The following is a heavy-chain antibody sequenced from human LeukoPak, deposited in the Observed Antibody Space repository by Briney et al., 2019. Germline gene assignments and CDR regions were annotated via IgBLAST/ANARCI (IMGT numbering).Heavy chain of an antibody. CDR2: IYTSGST. J-gene: IGHJ5*02. CDR1: GGSIGSYY. Sequence: SETLSLTCTVSGGSIGSYYWSWIRQPAGKGLEWIGRIYTSGSTNYNPSLKSRVTISVDKSKNQFSLKLSSVTAADTAVYYCARVGDCSWFDPWGQGTLVTVSS. CDR3: ARVGDCSWFDP. V-gene: IGHV4-4*07. D-gene: IGHD2-21*02.